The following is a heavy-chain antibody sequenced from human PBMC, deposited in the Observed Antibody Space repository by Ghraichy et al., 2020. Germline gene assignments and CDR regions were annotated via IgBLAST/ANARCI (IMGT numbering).Heavy chain of an antibody. CDR1: GFTFSGYR. J-gene: IGHJ4*02. Sequence: GGSLRLSCAASGFTFSGYRMNWVRQAPGKGLEWLSSISSSSSYIYYADSVKGRFTISRDNAKNSLYLQMNSLRAEDTAVYYCARDFVRSTVTTRLDYWGQETLVTVPS. CDR3: ARDFVRSTVTTRLDY. CDR2: ISSSSSYI. D-gene: IGHD4-17*01. V-gene: IGHV3-21*01.